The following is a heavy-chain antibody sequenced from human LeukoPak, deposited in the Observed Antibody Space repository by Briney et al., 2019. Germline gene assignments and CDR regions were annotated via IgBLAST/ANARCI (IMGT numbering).Heavy chain of an antibody. V-gene: IGHV3-74*01. CDR2: INPDGSNT. Sequence: GGSLRLSCVASGFTFRTYWMYWVRQAPGKGLVWLSRINPDGSNTTYADSVKGRFTISRDNAKNMLYLQINSLRVEDTAIYYCARGGKLEPTAMAYWGQGSPVVVAS. CDR1: GFTFRTYW. D-gene: IGHD5-18*01. CDR3: ARGGKLEPTAMAY. J-gene: IGHJ4*02.